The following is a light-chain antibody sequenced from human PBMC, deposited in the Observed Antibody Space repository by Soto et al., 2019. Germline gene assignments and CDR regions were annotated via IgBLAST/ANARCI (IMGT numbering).Light chain of an antibody. Sequence: QSALTQPPSASGSPGQSVTISCTGTSSDVGGYNYVSWYQQHPGKAPKLMIYEVSNRPSGVSNRFSGSKSGKTASLTISGLQAEDEADYYCSSYTTSSPYVFGTGTKLTVL. CDR2: EVS. V-gene: IGLV2-14*01. CDR1: SSDVGGYNY. CDR3: SSYTTSSPYV. J-gene: IGLJ1*01.